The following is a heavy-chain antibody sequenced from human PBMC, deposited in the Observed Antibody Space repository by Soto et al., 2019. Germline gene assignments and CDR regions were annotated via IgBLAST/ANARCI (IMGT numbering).Heavy chain of an antibody. D-gene: IGHD2-2*03. CDR2: IHYNGNT. CDR1: GDSISSYS. CDR3: AREGNLGRWIQPLDS. J-gene: IGHJ4*02. Sequence: QVQLQVSGPGLVKPSETLSLTCTVSGDSISSYSWSWIRQPPGKGLEWIGNIHYNGNTKYSPSLKLLFTMSVDTSKNHFSLKLISVTTADTAVYFRAREGNLGRWIQPLDSWGQGTLVTVSS. V-gene: IGHV4-59*01.